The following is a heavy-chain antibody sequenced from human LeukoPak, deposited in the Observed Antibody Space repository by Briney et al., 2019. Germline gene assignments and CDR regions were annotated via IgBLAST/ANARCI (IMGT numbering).Heavy chain of an antibody. J-gene: IGHJ4*02. D-gene: IGHD4-23*01. CDR1: GFIFGAFD. CDR3: ARETVAVDY. CDR2: INSDGSST. V-gene: IGHV3-74*01. Sequence: GGSLRLSCAASGFIFGAFDMSWVRQAPGKGLVWVSRINSDGSSTSYADSVKGRFTISRDNAKNTLYLQMNSLRAEDTAVYYCARETVAVDYWGQRRLLTVSS.